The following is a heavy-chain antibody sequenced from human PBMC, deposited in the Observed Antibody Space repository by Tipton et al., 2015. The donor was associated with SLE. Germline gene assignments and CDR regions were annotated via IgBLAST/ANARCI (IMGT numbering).Heavy chain of an antibody. CDR2: ISGSGGST. Sequence: SLRLSCAASGFTFSSYAMSWVRQAPGKGLEWVSAISGSGGSTYYADSVKGRFTISRDNSKNTLYLQMNSLRAEDTAVYYCAKVLGRFIAAAGTSGWFDPWGQGTLVTVSS. V-gene: IGHV3-23*01. J-gene: IGHJ5*02. CDR1: GFTFSSYA. CDR3: AKVLGRFIAAAGTSGWFDP. D-gene: IGHD6-13*01.